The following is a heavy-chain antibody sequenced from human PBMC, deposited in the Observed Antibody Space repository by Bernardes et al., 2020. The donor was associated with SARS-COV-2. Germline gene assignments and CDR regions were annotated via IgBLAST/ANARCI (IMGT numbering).Heavy chain of an antibody. Sequence: SETLSLTCTVSGASIRNTNYYWGWVLQPPGKGLEGIGSVSSSGTSYYNPSLQSRITNSVDTSKNQFFLRLTFVTAADTAVYFCAGSACGRDCYIGGLRSWDYGMDVWGQGTTVTVSS. V-gene: IGHV4-39*01. CDR1: GASIRNTNYY. CDR3: AGSACGRDCYIGGLRSWDYGMDV. J-gene: IGHJ6*02. CDR2: VSSSGTS. D-gene: IGHD2-21*02.